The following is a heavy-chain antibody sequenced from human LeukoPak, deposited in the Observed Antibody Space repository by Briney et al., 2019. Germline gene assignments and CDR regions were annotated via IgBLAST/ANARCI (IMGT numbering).Heavy chain of an antibody. D-gene: IGHD3-22*01. CDR3: GAPIPQQANYYERVGPVDY. V-gene: IGHV3-23*01. CDR1: GFTFSDYY. J-gene: IGHJ4*02. Sequence: PGGSLRLSCAASGFTFSDYYMNWIRQAPGKGLEWVSAISGRVGSTYYADSVKGRLTISRDNSKNTLYLQMNSLRAEDTAVYYCGAPIPQQANYYERVGPVDYWGQGTLVTVSS. CDR2: ISGRVGST.